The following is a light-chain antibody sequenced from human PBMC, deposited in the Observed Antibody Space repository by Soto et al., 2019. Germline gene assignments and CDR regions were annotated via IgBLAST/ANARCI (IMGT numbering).Light chain of an antibody. CDR1: QSISSY. V-gene: IGKV1-39*01. CDR2: AAS. J-gene: IGKJ1*01. CDR3: QQSYSTPWT. Sequence: IEVTQSTYSLSASVGDRVTITCRASQSISSYLNWYQQKPGKAPKLLIYAASSLQSGVPSRFSGSGSGTDFTLTISSLQPEDFATYYCQQSYSTPWTFGQGTKVDNK.